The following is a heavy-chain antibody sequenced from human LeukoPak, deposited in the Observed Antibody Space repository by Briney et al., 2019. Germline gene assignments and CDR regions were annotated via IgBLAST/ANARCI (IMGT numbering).Heavy chain of an antibody. CDR1: GFTFSSYA. D-gene: IGHD3-3*01. CDR2: ISGSGGST. Sequence: GGSLRLSCAASGFTFSSYAMSWVRRAPGKGLEWVSAISGSGGSTYYADSVKGRFTISRDNSKNTLYLQMNSLRAEDTAVYYCAKDAVTIFGVVPSYYYMDVWGKGTTVTVSS. J-gene: IGHJ6*03. CDR3: AKDAVTIFGVVPSYYYMDV. V-gene: IGHV3-23*01.